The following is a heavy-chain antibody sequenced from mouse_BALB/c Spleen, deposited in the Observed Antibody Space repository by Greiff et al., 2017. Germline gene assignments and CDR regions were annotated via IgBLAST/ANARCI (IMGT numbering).Heavy chain of an antibody. V-gene: IGHV14-3*02. Sequence: EVKLQESGAELVKPGASVKLSCTASGFNIKDTYMHWVKQRPEQGLEWIGRIDPANGNTKYDPKFQGKATITADTSSNTAYLQLSSLTSEDTAVYYCARGDYGNSWFAYWGQGTLVTVSA. CDR2: IDPANGNT. J-gene: IGHJ3*01. CDR3: ARGDYGNSWFAY. D-gene: IGHD2-1*01. CDR1: GFNIKDTY.